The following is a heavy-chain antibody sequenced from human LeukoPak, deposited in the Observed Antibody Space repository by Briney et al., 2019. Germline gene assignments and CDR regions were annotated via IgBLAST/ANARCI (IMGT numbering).Heavy chain of an antibody. CDR2: INPNSGGT. CDR1: GYTFTGYY. V-gene: IGHV1-2*02. J-gene: IGHJ6*03. D-gene: IGHD6-6*01. Sequence: ASVKVSCKASGYTFTGYYMHWVRQAPGQGLEWMGWINPNSGGTNYAQKSQGRVTMTRDTSISTAYMELSRLRSDDTAVYYCARDYQAARPTLNYYMDVWGKGTTVTVSS. CDR3: ARDYQAARPTLNYYMDV.